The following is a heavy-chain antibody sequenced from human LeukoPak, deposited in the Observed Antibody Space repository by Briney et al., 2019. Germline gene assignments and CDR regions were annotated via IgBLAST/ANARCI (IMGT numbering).Heavy chain of an antibody. D-gene: IGHD1-26*01. CDR1: GYSFTSYW. J-gene: IGHJ4*02. CDR2: IYPGDSDT. Sequence: GESLKISCKGSGYSFTSYWIGWVRQMPGKGLEWMGIIYPGDSDTRYSPSFQGQVTISADKSISTAYLQWSSLKASDTAMYYCARLGVGATSKGVVEDYWGQGTLVTVSS. CDR3: ARLGVGATSKGVVEDY. V-gene: IGHV5-51*01.